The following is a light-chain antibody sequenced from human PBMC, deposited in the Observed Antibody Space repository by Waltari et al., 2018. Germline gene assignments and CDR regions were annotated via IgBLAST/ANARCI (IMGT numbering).Light chain of an antibody. Sequence: DIQMTQSPSSLSVSVGDRVSITCRASQNIRTYLNWYQQKPGKAPKLLIYAASTLQGGVPSRFSGSGSGTDFTLTISDLHPEDFATYYCHQSINPHPFTFGPGTKLDIK. J-gene: IGKJ3*01. CDR1: QNIRTY. CDR2: AAS. CDR3: HQSINPHPFT. V-gene: IGKV1-39*01.